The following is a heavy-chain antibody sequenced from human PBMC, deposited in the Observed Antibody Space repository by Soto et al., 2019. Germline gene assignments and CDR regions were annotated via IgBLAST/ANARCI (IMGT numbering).Heavy chain of an antibody. CDR2: ISSTTNYI. V-gene: IGHV3-21*06. Sequence: EVQLVESGGGLVKPGGSLRLSCAASGFTFTRHSMNWVRQAPGKGLEWVSSISSTTNYIYYGDSMKGRFTISRDNAKNSLYLEINSLRAEDTAVYYCARESEDLTSNFDYWGQGTLVTVSS. CDR3: ARESEDLTSNFDY. CDR1: GFTFTRHS. J-gene: IGHJ4*02.